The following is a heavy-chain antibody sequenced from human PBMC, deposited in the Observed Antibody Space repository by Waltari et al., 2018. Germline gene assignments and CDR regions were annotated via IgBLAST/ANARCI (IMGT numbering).Heavy chain of an antibody. CDR3: ARGEQWPTVVRQ. CDR2: IYNGENT. J-gene: IGHJ4*02. CDR1: GFTVSSTY. D-gene: IGHD6-19*01. V-gene: IGHV3-53*01. Sequence: EVQLVESGGGLIQPGGSLRLSCVASGFTVSSTYMNWVRQAPGKGLDVVSVIYNGENTDYTDSVKGRFTSSADNSKNTLYLQMNSLRVEDTAVYYCARGEQWPTVVRQWGQGTLVTVSS.